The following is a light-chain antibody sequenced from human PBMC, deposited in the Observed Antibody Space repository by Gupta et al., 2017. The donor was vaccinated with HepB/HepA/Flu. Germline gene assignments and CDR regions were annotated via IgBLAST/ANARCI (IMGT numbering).Light chain of an antibody. J-gene: IGKJ1*01. CDR3: RQGKEFPRT. V-gene: IGKV2-24*01. Sequence: DSVLTETPFTSPVTVGQPASISCRSSQTLEHSDRNTYLNLLQLGPGQPPRLLIYQISDRVSGLPNRFGGGGAATYFPLIISRVEAEDVVVYCYRQGKEFPRTFGEGTKVEIK. CDR2: QIS. CDR1: QTLEHSDRNTY.